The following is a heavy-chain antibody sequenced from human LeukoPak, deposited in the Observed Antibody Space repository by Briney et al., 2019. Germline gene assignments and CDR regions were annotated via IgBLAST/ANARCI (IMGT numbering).Heavy chain of an antibody. CDR2: IWYGGSNE. V-gene: IGHV3-33*08. Sequence: GGSLRLSCAASGFTFSSYAMHWVRQAPGKGLEWVAVIWYGGSNEYYADSVKGRFTISRDNSKNTLYLQMNSLRAEDTAVYYCAKGDNWFDPWGQGTLVTVSS. CDR3: AKGDNWFDP. CDR1: GFTFSSYA. D-gene: IGHD1-26*01. J-gene: IGHJ5*02.